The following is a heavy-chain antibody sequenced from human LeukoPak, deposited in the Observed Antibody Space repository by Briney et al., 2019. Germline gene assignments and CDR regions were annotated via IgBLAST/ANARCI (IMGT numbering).Heavy chain of an antibody. Sequence: VASVKVSCKASGYTFTGYFMNWVRQAPGQGLEWMGWINPNSGDTTYAQKFQGRVTMTRDTSTSTAYMELSRLRSDDTAVYYCATEAAAGDDAFDIWGQGTMVTVSS. J-gene: IGHJ3*02. CDR3: ATEAAAGDDAFDI. V-gene: IGHV1-2*02. D-gene: IGHD6-13*01. CDR2: INPNSGDT. CDR1: GYTFTGYF.